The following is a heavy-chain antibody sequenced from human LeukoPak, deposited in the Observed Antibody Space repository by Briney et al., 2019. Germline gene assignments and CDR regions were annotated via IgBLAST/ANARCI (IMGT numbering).Heavy chain of an antibody. CDR1: GGSITSSSYY. Sequence: SETLSLTCTVSGGSITSSSYYWGWIRQPPGKGLEWIGSIYYSGSTYYNPSLKSRVTISVDTSKNQFSLKLSSVTAADTAVYYCARQSGTAKIPDYWGQGTLATVSS. J-gene: IGHJ4*02. CDR3: ARQSGTAKIPDY. V-gene: IGHV4-39*01. D-gene: IGHD1-1*01. CDR2: IYYSGST.